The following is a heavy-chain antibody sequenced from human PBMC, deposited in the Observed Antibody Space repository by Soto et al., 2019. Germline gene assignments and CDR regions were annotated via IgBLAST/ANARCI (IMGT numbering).Heavy chain of an antibody. V-gene: IGHV1-69*06. D-gene: IGHD3-22*01. CDR2: IIPIVGTA. CDR1: GCTYSSYA. Sequence: SVRVSCKASGCTYSSYAISWVRQAPGQGLEWMGGIIPIVGTANYAQKFQGRVTITADKSTSTAYMELSSLRSEDTAVYYCARDQTYYYDSSGYYPDPPHYYSDYGMDVSWQGPRITVSS. CDR3: ARDQTYYYDSSGYYPDPPHYYSDYGMDV. J-gene: IGHJ6*01.